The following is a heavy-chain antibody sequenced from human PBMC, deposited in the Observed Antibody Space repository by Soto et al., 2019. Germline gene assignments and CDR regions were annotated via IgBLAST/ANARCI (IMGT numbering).Heavy chain of an antibody. CDR1: GYTFTGYY. CDR3: ARAAAAGQPYFAY. Sequence: GASVKVSCKASGYTFTGYYMHWVRQAPGQGLEWMGWINPNSGGTNYAQKFQGWVTMTRDTSISTAYMELSRLRSDDTAVYYCARAAAAGQPYFAYWGQGTLVTVSS. J-gene: IGHJ4*02. V-gene: IGHV1-2*04. CDR2: INPNSGGT. D-gene: IGHD6-13*01.